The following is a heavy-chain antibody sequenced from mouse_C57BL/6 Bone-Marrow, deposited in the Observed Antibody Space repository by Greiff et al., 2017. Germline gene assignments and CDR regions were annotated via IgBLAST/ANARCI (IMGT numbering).Heavy chain of an antibody. D-gene: IGHD1-1*01. CDR3: ARLPYYYGSSYGWFAY. V-gene: IGHV5-6*02. CDR2: ISSGGSYT. Sequence: DVKLVESGGDLVKPGGSLKLSCAASGFPFSSYGMSWVRQTPDKRLEWVATISSGGSYTYYPDSVKGRFTISRDNAKNTLYLHMSSLKSEDTAMYYCARLPYYYGSSYGWFAYWGQGTLVTVSA. J-gene: IGHJ3*01. CDR1: GFPFSSYG.